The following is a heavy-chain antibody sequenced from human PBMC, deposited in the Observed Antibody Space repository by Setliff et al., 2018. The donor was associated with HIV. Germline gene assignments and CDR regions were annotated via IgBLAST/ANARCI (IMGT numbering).Heavy chain of an antibody. J-gene: IGHJ3*02. D-gene: IGHD2-2*02. CDR2: IIPMYGVT. V-gene: IGHV1-69*10. Sequence: SVKVSCKASGGTFSSYVISWVRQAPGQGPEWMGGIIPMYGVTNYAQKCQGRVTMTTYRSTSTVYMELSSLRSEDTAVYYCARDNTAFDIWGQGTMVTVSS. CDR1: GGTFSSYV. CDR3: ARDNTAFDI.